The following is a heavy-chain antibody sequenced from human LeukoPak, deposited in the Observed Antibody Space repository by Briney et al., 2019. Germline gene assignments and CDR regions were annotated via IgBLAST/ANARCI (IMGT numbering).Heavy chain of an antibody. Sequence: ASVKVSCKASGYTFTSYGISWVRQAPGHGLEWMGWISAYNGNTNYAQKLQGRVTMTTDTSTSTAYMELRSLRSDDTAVYYCAREGTTIFGVAHFDYWGQGTLVTVSS. CDR3: AREGTTIFGVAHFDY. J-gene: IGHJ4*02. D-gene: IGHD3-3*01. CDR2: ISAYNGNT. CDR1: GYTFTSYG. V-gene: IGHV1-18*01.